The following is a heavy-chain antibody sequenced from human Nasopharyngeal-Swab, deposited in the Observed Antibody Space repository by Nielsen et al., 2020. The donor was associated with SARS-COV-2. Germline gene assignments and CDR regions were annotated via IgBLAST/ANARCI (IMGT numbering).Heavy chain of an antibody. CDR3: ARPTSIAAAGTMEDY. J-gene: IGHJ4*02. CDR1: GFTFSTYW. Sequence: GGSLRLSCADSGFTFSTYWMSWVRQAPGKGLEWVANIKEDGSEKYYVDSVKGRFTISRDNAKNSLYLQMNSLRAEDTAVYYCARPTSIAAAGTMEDYWGQGTLVTVSS. D-gene: IGHD6-13*01. V-gene: IGHV3-7*01. CDR2: IKEDGSEK.